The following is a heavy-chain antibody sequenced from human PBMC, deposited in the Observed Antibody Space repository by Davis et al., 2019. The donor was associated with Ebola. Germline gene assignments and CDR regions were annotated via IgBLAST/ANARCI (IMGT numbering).Heavy chain of an antibody. CDR1: GFTLSSYD. CDR2: VGTAGDT. J-gene: IGHJ6*02. D-gene: IGHD6-13*01. V-gene: IGHV3-13*01. Sequence: GESLKISCAASGFTLSSYDMHWVRQGTGKGLEWVSGVGTAGDTYYAGSVKGRFTISRDDAKNSLYLQMHSLSAGDTAVYFCARVLYSSSWYSHGLDVWGQGTTVTVSS. CDR3: ARVLYSSSWYSHGLDV.